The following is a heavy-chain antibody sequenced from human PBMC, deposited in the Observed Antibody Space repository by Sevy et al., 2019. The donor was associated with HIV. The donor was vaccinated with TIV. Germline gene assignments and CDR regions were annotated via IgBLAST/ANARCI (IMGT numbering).Heavy chain of an antibody. D-gene: IGHD2-8*01. CDR2: ISGSGGAT. V-gene: IGHV3-23*01. J-gene: IGHJ3*02. CDR1: GFTFSSHA. Sequence: GGSLRLSCAASGFTFSSHAMSWVRQAPGKGLEWVSGISGSGGATYYPDSVKGRFTISRDNSKNTLDLQMDSLRAEDTAVYYCAKSGLMATTGLGAFDTWGQRTMVTVSS. CDR3: AKSGLMATTGLGAFDT.